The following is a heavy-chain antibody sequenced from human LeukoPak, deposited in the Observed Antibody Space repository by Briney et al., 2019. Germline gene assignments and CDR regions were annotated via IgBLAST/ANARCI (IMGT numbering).Heavy chain of an antibody. D-gene: IGHD3-22*01. V-gene: IGHV3-21*01. CDR2: ISSSSSYI. CDR1: GFTFSSYS. Sequence: PGGSLRLSCAASGFTFSSYSMNWVRQAPGKGLEWVSSISSSSSYIYYADSVKGRFTISRDNAKNSLYLQMNSLRAEDTAVYYCAREGSSGYDFDYWGQGTLVTVSS. J-gene: IGHJ4*02. CDR3: AREGSSGYDFDY.